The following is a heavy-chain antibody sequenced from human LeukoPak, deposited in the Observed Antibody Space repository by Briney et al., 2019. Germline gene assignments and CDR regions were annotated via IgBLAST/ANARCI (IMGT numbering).Heavy chain of an antibody. CDR1: GFTFSNAW. Sequence: GGSLRLSCAASGFTFSNAWMSWVRQAPGKGLEWVAFIRYDGSNKYYADSVKGRFTISRDNSKNTLYLQMNSLRAEDTAVYYCAKDPYGSGSYWGQGTLVTVSS. V-gene: IGHV3-30*02. D-gene: IGHD3-10*01. CDR2: IRYDGSNK. CDR3: AKDPYGSGSY. J-gene: IGHJ4*02.